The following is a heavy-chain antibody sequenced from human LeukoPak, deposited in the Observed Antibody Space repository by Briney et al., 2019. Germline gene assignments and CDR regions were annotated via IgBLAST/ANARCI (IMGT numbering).Heavy chain of an antibody. Sequence: PGESLKISRKGSGYSFTSYWIGWVRQMPGKGLEWMGIIYPGDSDTRYSPSFQGQVTISADKSISTAYLQWSSLKASDTAMYYCAKSVYYSDSSGYRPYYFDYWGQGTLVTVSS. CDR3: AKSVYYSDSSGYRPYYFDY. CDR1: GYSFTSYW. J-gene: IGHJ4*02. V-gene: IGHV5-51*01. D-gene: IGHD3-22*01. CDR2: IYPGDSDT.